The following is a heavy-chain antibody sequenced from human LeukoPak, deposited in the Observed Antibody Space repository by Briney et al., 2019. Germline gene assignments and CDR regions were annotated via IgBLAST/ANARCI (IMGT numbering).Heavy chain of an antibody. CDR2: IYYSGST. Sequence: SETLSLTCTVSGGSISSSIYYWGWIRQPPGKGLEWIGSIYYSGSTYYNPSLKSRVTISVDTSKNQFSLKLSSVTAADTAVYYCARKKMEGSWFSGNVDYGGQEPRVTVS. D-gene: IGHD1-26*01. J-gene: IGHJ4*02. CDR3: ARKKMEGSWFSGNVDY. CDR1: GGSISSSIYY. V-gene: IGHV4-39*01.